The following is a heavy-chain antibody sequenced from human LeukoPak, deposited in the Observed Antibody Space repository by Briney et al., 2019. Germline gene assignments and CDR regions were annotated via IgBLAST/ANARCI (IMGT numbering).Heavy chain of an antibody. CDR3: ARDLVTVTKGFDI. Sequence: SETLSLTCAVSADSFSSHYWTWIRQPPGKGLEWIGYISYIGSTNYNPSLKSRVTISIDTSKSQFSLKLSSVTAADTAVYYCARDLVTVTKGFDIWGQGTMVSVSS. CDR2: ISYIGST. V-gene: IGHV4-59*11. CDR1: ADSFSSHY. J-gene: IGHJ3*02. D-gene: IGHD4-17*01.